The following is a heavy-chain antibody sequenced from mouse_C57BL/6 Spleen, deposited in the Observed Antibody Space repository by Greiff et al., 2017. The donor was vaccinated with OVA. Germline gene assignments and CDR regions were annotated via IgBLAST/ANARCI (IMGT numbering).Heavy chain of an antibody. Sequence: VQLQQSGAELVRPGASVTLSCKASGYTFTDYEMHWVKQTPVHGLEWIGAIDPETGGTAYNQKFKGKAILTADKSSSTAYMELRSLTSEDSAVYYCTVIYYDYDGHAYWGQGTLVTVSA. D-gene: IGHD2-4*01. CDR1: GYTFTDYE. V-gene: IGHV1-15*01. J-gene: IGHJ3*01. CDR2: IDPETGGT. CDR3: TVIYYDYDGHAY.